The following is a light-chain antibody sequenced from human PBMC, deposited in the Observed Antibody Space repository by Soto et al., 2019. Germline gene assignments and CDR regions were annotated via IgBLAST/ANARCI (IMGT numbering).Light chain of an antibody. CDR3: QSYDSNLVGLL. CDR2: GNN. V-gene: IGLV1-40*01. Sequence: QSVLTQPPSVSGAPGQRVTISCTGTNSNIGADYGVQWYQQFPGTAPKLLIYGNNNRPSGVSDRFSGSKSATSFSLAITGLPPGDEADYYCQSYDSNLVGLLVGAGTKLTVL. CDR1: NSNIGADYG. J-gene: IGLJ2*01.